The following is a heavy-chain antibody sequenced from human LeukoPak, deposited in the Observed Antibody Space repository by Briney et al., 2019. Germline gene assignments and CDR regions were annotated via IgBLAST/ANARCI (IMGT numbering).Heavy chain of an antibody. Sequence: SETLSLTCTVSGGSFSSGSYYWSWIRQPPGKGLEWIGYIYYSGSANYNPSLKSRVTISVDTSKNQFSLKLSSVTAADTAVYYCARSYDFWSGYYNWFDPWGQGTLVTVSS. J-gene: IGHJ5*02. CDR3: ARSYDFWSGYYNWFDP. D-gene: IGHD3-3*01. V-gene: IGHV4-61*01. CDR2: IYYSGSA. CDR1: GGSFSSGSYY.